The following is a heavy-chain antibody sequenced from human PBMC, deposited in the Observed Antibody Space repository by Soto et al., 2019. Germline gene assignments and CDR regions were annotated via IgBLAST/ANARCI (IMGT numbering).Heavy chain of an antibody. D-gene: IGHD3-22*01. CDR3: ARDYYDSSGFNAFDI. J-gene: IGHJ3*02. Sequence: SVKVSCKASGGTFSSYAISWVRQAPGQGLEWMGGIIPIFGTANYAQKFQGRVTITADESTSTAYMELSSLRSEDTAVYYCARDYYDSSGFNAFDIWGQGTMVTVSS. V-gene: IGHV1-69*13. CDR2: IIPIFGTA. CDR1: GGTFSSYA.